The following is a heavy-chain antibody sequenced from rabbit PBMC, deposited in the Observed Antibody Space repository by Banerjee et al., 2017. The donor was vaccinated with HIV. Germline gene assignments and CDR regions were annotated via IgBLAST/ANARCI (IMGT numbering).Heavy chain of an antibody. V-gene: IGHV1S45*01. CDR3: ARGPDNAGDGFNL. CDR1: GFSFSNGYV. J-gene: IGHJ4*01. Sequence: QEQLEESGGDLVKPEGSLTLTCTASGFSFSNGYVMCWVRQAPGKELEWIACINTSSGNTYYASWASGRFTISKISSTTVTLQLTSLTAADTATYFCARGPDNAGDGFNLWGPGTLVTVS. CDR2: INTSSGNT. D-gene: IGHD4-2*01.